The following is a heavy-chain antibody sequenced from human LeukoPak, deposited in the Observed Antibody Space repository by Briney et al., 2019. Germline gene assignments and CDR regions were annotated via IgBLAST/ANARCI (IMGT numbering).Heavy chain of an antibody. J-gene: IGHJ1*01. D-gene: IGHD3-22*01. CDR3: ARLKYYYDSSGSRAEYFQH. CDR1: GGSISSYY. V-gene: IGHV4-59*01. CDR2: IYYSGST. Sequence: SETLSLTCTVSGGSISSYYWSWVRQPPGKGLEWIGYIYYSGSTNYNPSLKSRVTISVDTSKNQFSLKLSSVTAADTAVYYCARLKYYYDSSGSRAEYFQHWGQGTLVTASS.